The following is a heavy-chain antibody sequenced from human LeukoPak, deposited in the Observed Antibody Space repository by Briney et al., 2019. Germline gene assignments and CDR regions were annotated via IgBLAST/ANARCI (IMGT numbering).Heavy chain of an antibody. V-gene: IGHV3-23*01. CDR3: AHPPGSRMTTVTSVY. J-gene: IGHJ4*02. D-gene: IGHD4-17*01. CDR2: ISGSGGST. Sequence: GGSLRPSCAASGFTFSSYAMSWVRQAPGKGLEWVSAISGSGGSTYYADSVKGRFTISRDNSKNTLYLQMNSLRAEDTAVYYCAHPPGSRMTTVTSVYWGQGTLVTVSS. CDR1: GFTFSSYA.